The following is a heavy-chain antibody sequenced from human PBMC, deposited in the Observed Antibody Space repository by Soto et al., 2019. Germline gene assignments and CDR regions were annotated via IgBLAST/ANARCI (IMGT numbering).Heavy chain of an antibody. J-gene: IGHJ4*02. CDR3: AKDGIDYYDSSGYPVVFGY. Sequence: SGGSLRLSCAASGFTFSSYAMRWVRQAPGKGLEWVSAISGSGGSTYYADSVKGRFTISRDDSKNTLYLQMNSLRAEDTAVYYCAKDGIDYYDSSGYPVVFGYWGQGPLFTVS. D-gene: IGHD3-22*01. CDR1: GFTFSSYA. V-gene: IGHV3-23*01. CDR2: ISGSGGST.